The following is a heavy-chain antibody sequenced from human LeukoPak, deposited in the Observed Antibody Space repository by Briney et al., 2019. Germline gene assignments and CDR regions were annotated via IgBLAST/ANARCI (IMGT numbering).Heavy chain of an antibody. Sequence: GGSLRPSCAASGFTFGSYSMNWVRQAPGKGLEWVSYISSSSSTIYYADSVKGRFTISRDNAKNSLYLQMNSLRAEDTAVYYCARGGRGPESRRIPFDYWGQGTLVTVSS. D-gene: IGHD2-15*01. CDR3: ARGGRGPESRRIPFDY. CDR2: ISSSSSTI. J-gene: IGHJ4*02. V-gene: IGHV3-48*04. CDR1: GFTFGSYS.